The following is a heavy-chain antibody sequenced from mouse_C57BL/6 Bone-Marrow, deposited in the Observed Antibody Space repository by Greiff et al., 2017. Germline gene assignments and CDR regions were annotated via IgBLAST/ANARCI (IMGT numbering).Heavy chain of an antibody. CDR2: IWSDGST. V-gene: IGHV2-6-1*01. Sequence: VKLMESGPGLVAPSQSLSITCTVSGFSLTSYGEHWVRQPPGKGLEWLVVIWSDGSTTYNSALKSRLSISKDNSKSQVFLKMNSLQTDDTAMYYCARQAGSSCPRYYAMDYWGQGTSVTVSS. CDR3: ARQAGSSCPRYYAMDY. CDR1: GFSLTSYG. D-gene: IGHD1-1*01. J-gene: IGHJ4*01.